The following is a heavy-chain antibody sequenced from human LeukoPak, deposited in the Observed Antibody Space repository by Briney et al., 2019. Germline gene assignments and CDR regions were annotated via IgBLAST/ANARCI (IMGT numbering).Heavy chain of an antibody. CDR1: GDSINSYY. CDR3: ARDSAIVGAGDAFDI. J-gene: IGHJ3*02. V-gene: IGHV4-59*01. Sequence: SETLSLTCTVSGDSINSYYRSWVRQPPGKGLEWIGYGSYTGTSNSNPSLQSRVTISVDTSTQQFSLKLISVTAADTAVYYCARDSAIVGAGDAFDIWGQGTLVIVSS. D-gene: IGHD1-26*01. CDR2: GSYTGTS.